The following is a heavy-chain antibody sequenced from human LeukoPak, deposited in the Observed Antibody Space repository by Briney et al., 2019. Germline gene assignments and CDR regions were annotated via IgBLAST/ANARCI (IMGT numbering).Heavy chain of an antibody. CDR2: IIPICGTA. CDR3: ARDFRGDSCGGDCLAY. Sequence: SVKVSCKASGGTFSSYAISWVRQAPGQGLEWMGGIIPICGTANYAQKFQGRVTITADESTSTAYMELSSLRSEDTALYYCARDFRGDSCGGDCLAYWGQGPLVTVSS. D-gene: IGHD2-21*02. J-gene: IGHJ4*02. CDR1: GGTFSSYA. V-gene: IGHV1-69*01.